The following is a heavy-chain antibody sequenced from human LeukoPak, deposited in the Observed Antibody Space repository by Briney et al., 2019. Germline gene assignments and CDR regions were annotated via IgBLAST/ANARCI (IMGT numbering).Heavy chain of an antibody. J-gene: IGHJ6*02. CDR2: IYISGNT. Sequence: SETLSLTCTVSGGSISSYYWSWIRQPAGKGLEWIGRIYISGNTDYNPSLKSRVTMSVDTSKNQFSLKLSSVTAADTAVYYCARSVGAPRSYCYYGLDVWGQGTTVTVSS. CDR1: GGSISSYY. CDR3: ARSVGAPRSYCYYGLDV. D-gene: IGHD3-16*02. V-gene: IGHV4-4*07.